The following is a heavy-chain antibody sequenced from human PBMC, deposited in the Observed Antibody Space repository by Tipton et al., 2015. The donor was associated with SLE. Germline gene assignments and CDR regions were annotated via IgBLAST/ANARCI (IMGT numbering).Heavy chain of an antibody. J-gene: IGHJ2*01. D-gene: IGHD6-13*01. V-gene: IGHV4-34*01. Sequence: LSLTCAVYGGSFSGYYWSWIRQPPGKGLEWIGEINHSGSTNYNPSLKSRVTVSVDTSKNQFSLKLSSVTAADTAVYYCARDRIAAAGRFDLWGRGTLVTVSS. CDR3: ARDRIAAAGRFDL. CDR1: GGSFSGYY. CDR2: INHSGST.